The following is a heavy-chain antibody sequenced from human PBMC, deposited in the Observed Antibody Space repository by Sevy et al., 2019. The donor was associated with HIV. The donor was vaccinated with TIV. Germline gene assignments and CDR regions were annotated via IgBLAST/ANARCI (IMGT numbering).Heavy chain of an antibody. CDR1: GFTFSSYS. Sequence: GGSLRLSCAASGFTFSSYSMNWVRQAPGKVLEWVSSISSSSSYIYYADSVKGRFTISRDNAKNSLYLQMNSLRAEDTAVYYCATLEYSSSNFDYWGQGTLVTVSS. CDR2: ISSSSSYI. D-gene: IGHD6-6*01. V-gene: IGHV3-21*01. CDR3: ATLEYSSSNFDY. J-gene: IGHJ4*02.